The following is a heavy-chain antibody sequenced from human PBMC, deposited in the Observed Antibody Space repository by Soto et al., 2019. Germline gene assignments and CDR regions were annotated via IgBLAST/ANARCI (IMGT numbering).Heavy chain of an antibody. V-gene: IGHV3-11*01. CDR2: ISSSGSTI. CDR3: ARDYYGSGSYYRVPHFDY. Sequence: PGGSLRLSCAASGFTFSDYYMSWIRQAPGKGLEWVSYISSSGSTIYYADSVKGRFTIPRDNAKNSLYLQMNSLRAEDTAVYYCARDYYGSGSYYRVPHFDYWGQGTLVTVSS. CDR1: GFTFSDYY. J-gene: IGHJ4*02. D-gene: IGHD3-10*01.